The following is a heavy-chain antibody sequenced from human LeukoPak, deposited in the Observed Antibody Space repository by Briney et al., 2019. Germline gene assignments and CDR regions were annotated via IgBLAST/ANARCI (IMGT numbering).Heavy chain of an antibody. CDR2: IKQDGSEI. V-gene: IGHV3-7*04. CDR3: GRDMDV. CDR1: GFTFSSYW. Sequence: GGSPRLSCAASGFTFSSYWMSWVRQAPGKGLEWVANIKQDGSEIYYVDSVKGRFTISRDNAKNSLYLHMNILRVEDTAVYYCGRDMDVWGQGTTVTVSS. J-gene: IGHJ6*02.